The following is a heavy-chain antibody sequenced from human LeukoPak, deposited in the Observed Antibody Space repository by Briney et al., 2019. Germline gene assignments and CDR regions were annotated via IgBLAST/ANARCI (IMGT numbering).Heavy chain of an antibody. CDR2: IYYSGST. D-gene: IGHD6-13*01. CDR1: GGSISSGDYY. J-gene: IGHJ4*02. Sequence: PSETLSLTCTVSGGSISSGDYYWSWIRQPPGKGLEWIVYIYYSGSTYYNPSLKSRVTISVDTSKNQFSLRLSSVTAADTAVYYCARSQYIIAAAGTGFDYWGQGTLVTVSS. CDR3: ARSQYIIAAAGTGFDY. V-gene: IGHV4-30-4*08.